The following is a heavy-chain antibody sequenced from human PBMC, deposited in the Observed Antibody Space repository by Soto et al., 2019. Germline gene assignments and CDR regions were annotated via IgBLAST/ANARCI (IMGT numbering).Heavy chain of an antibody. V-gene: IGHV1-69*01. Sequence: QVQLVQSGAEVKKPGSSVKVSCKASGGTFSSYAISWVRQAPGQGLEWMGGVIPIFGTANYAQKFQGRVTITADESTTTDYMELSRLRTEDMAVYYWARAATLLTGYYKGDKWFDPWGQGTLVTVSS. D-gene: IGHD3-9*01. CDR2: VIPIFGTA. CDR3: ARAATLLTGYYKGDKWFDP. CDR1: GGTFSSYA. J-gene: IGHJ5*02.